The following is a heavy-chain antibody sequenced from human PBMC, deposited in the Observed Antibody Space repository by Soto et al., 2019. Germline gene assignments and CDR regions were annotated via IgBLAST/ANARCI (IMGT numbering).Heavy chain of an antibody. CDR2: IYTSGSS. CDR1: GDSIRNYI. V-gene: IGHV4-4*07. J-gene: IGHJ6*02. Sequence: QVQLQESGPGQVKPSETLSLTCTVSGDSIRNYIWSWIRQPAGKGLDWIARIYTSGSSNYNPSLKSRLTMSVDTSKNQVSLNLRSVTAADTAVYYCARDPGTSMIENYYNGMDVWGRGTTVIVSS. D-gene: IGHD3-16*01. CDR3: ARDPGTSMIENYYNGMDV.